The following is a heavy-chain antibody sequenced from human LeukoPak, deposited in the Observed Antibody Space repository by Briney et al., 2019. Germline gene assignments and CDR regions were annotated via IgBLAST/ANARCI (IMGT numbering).Heavy chain of an antibody. CDR3: ARDRQDTAMVTLFDY. Sequence: QPGRSLRLSCAASGFTFSSYAMHWVRQAPGKGLEWVAVISYDGSNKYYADSVKGRFAISRDNSKNTLYLQMNSLRAEDTAVYYCARDRQDTAMVTLFDYWGQGTLVTVSS. J-gene: IGHJ4*02. V-gene: IGHV3-30*09. CDR2: ISYDGSNK. CDR1: GFTFSSYA. D-gene: IGHD5-18*01.